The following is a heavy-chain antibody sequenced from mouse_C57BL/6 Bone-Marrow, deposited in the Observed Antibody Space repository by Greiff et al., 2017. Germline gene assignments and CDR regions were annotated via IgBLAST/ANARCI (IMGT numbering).Heavy chain of an antibody. V-gene: IGHV1-59*01. CDR2: IDPSDSKT. Sequence: VQLQQPGAELVRPGTSVKLSCKASGYTFTSYWMHWVKQRPGQGLEWIGVIDPSDSKTNYNQKFKGKATLTVDTSSSTAYMPRSSLTSEDSAVYYCARWRGYVSSYDYYSIDYWGQGTSVTVSA. D-gene: IGHD1-1*01. CDR1: GYTFTSYW. CDR3: ARWRGYVSSYDYYSIDY. J-gene: IGHJ4*01.